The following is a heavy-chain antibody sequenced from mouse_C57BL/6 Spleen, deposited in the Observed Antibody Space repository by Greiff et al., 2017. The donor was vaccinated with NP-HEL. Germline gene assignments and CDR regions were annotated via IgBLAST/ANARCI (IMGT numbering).Heavy chain of an antibody. Sequence: QVQLQQSGVELVRPGASVKLSCKASGYTFTDYYINWVKQRPGQGLEWIARIYPGSGNTYYNEKFKGKATLTAEKSSSTAYMQLSSLTSEDSAVYFCARGNDYRYYYAMDYWGQGTSVTVSS. CDR3: ARGNDYRYYYAMDY. CDR1: GYTFTDYY. V-gene: IGHV1-76*01. J-gene: IGHJ4*01. D-gene: IGHD2-4*01. CDR2: IYPGSGNT.